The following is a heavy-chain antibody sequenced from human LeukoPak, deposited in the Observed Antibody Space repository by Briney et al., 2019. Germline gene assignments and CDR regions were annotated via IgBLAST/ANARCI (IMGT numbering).Heavy chain of an antibody. J-gene: IGHJ5*02. CDR3: ARDHGGSYP. Sequence: SETLSLTCTLSGGSISTSSYYWGWIRQPPGKGLEWIGSIYYSGSTYYNPSLKSRVTISVDTSKNQFSLKLSSVTAADTAVYYCARDHGGSYPWGQGTLVTVSS. D-gene: IGHD1-26*01. V-gene: IGHV4-39*07. CDR2: IYYSGST. CDR1: GGSISTSSYY.